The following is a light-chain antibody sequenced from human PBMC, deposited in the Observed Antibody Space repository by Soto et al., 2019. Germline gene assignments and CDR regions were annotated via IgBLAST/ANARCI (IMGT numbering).Light chain of an antibody. Sequence: EFVLTQSPGTLSLSPGERATLSCRASQTVRNNYLAWYQQKPGQAPRLLIYDASSRATGIPDRFSGSGSGTDFTLTISGLEPEDFAVYYCQQRTNRPPITFGQGTRLEIK. CDR2: DAS. J-gene: IGKJ5*01. CDR1: QTVRNNY. CDR3: QQRTNRPPIT. V-gene: IGKV3D-20*02.